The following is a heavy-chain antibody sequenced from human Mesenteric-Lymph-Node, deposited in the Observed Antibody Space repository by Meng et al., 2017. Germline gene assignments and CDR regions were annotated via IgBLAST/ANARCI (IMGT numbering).Heavy chain of an antibody. CDR2: ISNSGST. CDR1: GGSISSSNYY. V-gene: IGHV4-30-4*01. J-gene: IGHJ2*01. CDR3: ARGQKGYFDL. Sequence: QVQLQESGPGRVKPSQTLSLTCTVSGGSISSSNYYWSWIRQPPGKGLEWSGHISNSGSTYYNPSLKSRITISVDTSKNQFSLKLSSVTAADTAVYYCARGQKGYFDLWGRGTLVTISS.